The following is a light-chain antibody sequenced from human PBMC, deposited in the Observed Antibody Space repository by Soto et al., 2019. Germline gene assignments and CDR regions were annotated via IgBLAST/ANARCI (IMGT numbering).Light chain of an antibody. CDR3: QQNYSNLPA. J-gene: IGKJ1*01. Sequence: DIQMTQSPSSQSASVRYRASITSRASQGIGNCLAWYQHRPGKAPKLLIYDASSLQSGVPSRFSGSGSGTDFTLTISSLQPEDFATYYCQQNYSNLPAFGQGTKVDIK. CDR1: QGIGNC. CDR2: DAS. V-gene: IGKV1-39*01.